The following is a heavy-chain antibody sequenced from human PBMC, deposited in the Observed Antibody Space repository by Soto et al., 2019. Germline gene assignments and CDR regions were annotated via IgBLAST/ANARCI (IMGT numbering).Heavy chain of an antibody. CDR1: GFTFSSYG. CDR2: ISYDGSNK. Sequence: GGSLRLSCAASGFTFSSYGMQWVRQAPGKGLEWVAVISYDGSNKYYADSVKGRFTISRDNSKNTLYLQMKSLRAEDTAVYYYAKYFSLRKSIGHGMDVWGQGTTVTVSS. CDR3: AKYFSLRKSIGHGMDV. D-gene: IGHD3-16*02. V-gene: IGHV3-30*18. J-gene: IGHJ6*02.